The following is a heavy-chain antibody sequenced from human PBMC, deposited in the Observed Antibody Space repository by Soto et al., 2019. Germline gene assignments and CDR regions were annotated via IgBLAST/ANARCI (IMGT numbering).Heavy chain of an antibody. V-gene: IGHV3-23*01. CDR2: ISGSGGST. CDR1: GFTFSSYA. D-gene: IGHD3-22*01. J-gene: IGHJ5*02. CDR3: AKIQHTFYYDTSGYYP. Sequence: EVQLLESGGGLVQRGGSLRLSCAASGFTFSSYAMTWVRQAPGKGLEWVSGISGSGGSTYYADSVKGRFTISRDNSKNTLYLQMNSLRAEDTAVYYCAKIQHTFYYDTSGYYPWGQGTLVTVSS.